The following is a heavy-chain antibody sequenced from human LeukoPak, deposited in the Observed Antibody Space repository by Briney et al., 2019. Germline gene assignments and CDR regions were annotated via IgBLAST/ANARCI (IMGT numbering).Heavy chain of an antibody. Sequence: PSETLSLTCTVSGGSVSSGSYYWSWIRQPPGKGLEWIGSIYYSGSTYYNPSLKSRVTISVDTSKNQFSLKLSSVTAADTAVYYCARHGDGYSDWYFDYWGQGTLVTVSS. J-gene: IGHJ4*02. CDR1: GGSVSSGSYY. CDR2: IYYSGST. D-gene: IGHD5-24*01. CDR3: ARHGDGYSDWYFDY. V-gene: IGHV4-39*01.